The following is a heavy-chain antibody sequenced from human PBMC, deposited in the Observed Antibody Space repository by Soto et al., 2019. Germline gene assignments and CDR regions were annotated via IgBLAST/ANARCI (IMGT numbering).Heavy chain of an antibody. CDR1: GFTFSSYG. D-gene: IGHD3-3*01. CDR2: ISYDGSNK. J-gene: IGHJ4*02. Sequence: GGSLRLSCAASGFTFSSYGMHWVRQAPGKGLEWVAVISYDGSNKYYADSVKGRFTISRDNSKNTLYLQMNSLRAEDTAVYYCAKDTGVPGATYDFWSGYYEGGPDYWGQGTLVTVSS. CDR3: AKDTGVPGATYDFWSGYYEGGPDY. V-gene: IGHV3-30*18.